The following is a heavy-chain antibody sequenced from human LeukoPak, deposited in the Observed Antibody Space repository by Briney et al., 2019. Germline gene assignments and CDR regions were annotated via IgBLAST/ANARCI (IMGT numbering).Heavy chain of an antibody. V-gene: IGHV3-21*01. Sequence: GGSLRLSCAASGFTFSSYNMNWVRQVPGKGLEWVSSISSSSYIYYADSVKGRFTISRDNAKNSLYLQMNSLRAEDTAVYFCARDPYSGSYGPYYYYFMDVWGKGTTVTISS. CDR1: GFTFSSYN. D-gene: IGHD1-26*01. J-gene: IGHJ6*03. CDR3: ARDPYSGSYGPYYYYFMDV. CDR2: ISSSSYI.